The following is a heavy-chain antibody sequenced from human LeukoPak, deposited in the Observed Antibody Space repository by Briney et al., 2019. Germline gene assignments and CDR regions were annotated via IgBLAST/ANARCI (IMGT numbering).Heavy chain of an antibody. CDR2: IIPIFGTA. CDR1: GGTSSSYA. V-gene: IGHV1-69*05. J-gene: IGHJ3*02. CDR3: ARSPMMVVEWDAFDI. Sequence: GASVKVSCKASGGTSSSYAISWVRQAPGQGLEWMGGIIPIFGTANYARKFQGRVTITTDESTSTAYMELSSLRSEDTAVYYCARSPMMVVEWDAFDIWGQGTMVTVSS. D-gene: IGHD3-22*01.